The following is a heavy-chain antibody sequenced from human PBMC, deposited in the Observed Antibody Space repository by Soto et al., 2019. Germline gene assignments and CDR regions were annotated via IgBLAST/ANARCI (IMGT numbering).Heavy chain of an antibody. D-gene: IGHD1-26*01. J-gene: IGHJ6*02. CDR2: VYSTGGT. CDR1: GDSIGRFY. Sequence: QMQLHESGPGLVKPSETLSLTCNVSGDSIGRFYWSWIRQSAEKGLEWIGRVYSTGGTAYNPALKGRVTISLDRSNNHVSLEMNSVPAADTAVYFCARDLSGTGLDIWGRGTRVTVSS. V-gene: IGHV4-4*07. CDR3: ARDLSGTGLDI.